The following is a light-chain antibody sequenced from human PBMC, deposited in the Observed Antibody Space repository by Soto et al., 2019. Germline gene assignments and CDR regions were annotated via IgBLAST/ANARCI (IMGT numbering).Light chain of an antibody. CDR2: KAS. V-gene: IGKV1-5*03. CDR1: QTISSW. J-gene: IGKJ1*01. CDR3: QHYNSYSEA. Sequence: DIQMTQSPSTLSGSVGDRVTITCRASQTISSWLAWYQQKPGKAPKLLIYKASTLKSGVPSRFSGCGSGTEFTLTIRSLQPDDFATYYCQHYNSYSEAFGLGTKV.